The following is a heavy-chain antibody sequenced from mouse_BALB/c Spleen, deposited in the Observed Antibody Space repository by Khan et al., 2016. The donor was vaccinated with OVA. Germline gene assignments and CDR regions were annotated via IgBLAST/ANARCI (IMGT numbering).Heavy chain of an antibody. Sequence: QVQLQQSGAELARPGASVRMSCTASGYTFTSNTMHWVKQEAWPGSEWIGYINPRSGYTNFNQNFKDKATLTADKSSSTAYMQLSSLTSEDSAVYYGARRTSGYTMDYWGQGTSVTVSS. CDR3: ARRTSGYTMDY. J-gene: IGHJ4*01. CDR2: INPRSGYT. CDR1: GYTFTSNT. V-gene: IGHV1-4*01. D-gene: IGHD3-1*01.